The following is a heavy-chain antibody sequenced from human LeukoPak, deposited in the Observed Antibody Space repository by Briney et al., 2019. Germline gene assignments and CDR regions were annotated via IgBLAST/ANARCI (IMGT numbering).Heavy chain of an antibody. D-gene: IGHD3-22*01. J-gene: IGHJ4*02. Sequence: SETLSLTCTVSGGSISSYYWSWIRQPPGKGLEWIGYIYTSGSTNYNPSLKSRVTISVDTSKNQFSLKLSSVTAADTAVYYCARGHYYDSSGYYSGDLFDYWGRGTLVTVSS. CDR1: GGSISSYY. V-gene: IGHV4-4*09. CDR2: IYTSGST. CDR3: ARGHYYDSSGYYSGDLFDY.